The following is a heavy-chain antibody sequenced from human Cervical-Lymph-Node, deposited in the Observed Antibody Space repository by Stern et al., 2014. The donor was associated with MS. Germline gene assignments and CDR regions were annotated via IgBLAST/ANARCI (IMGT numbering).Heavy chain of an antibody. V-gene: IGHV3-33*01. J-gene: IGHJ3*02. D-gene: IGHD3-22*01. CDR2: IWDDGSNK. CDR3: ARGLVVYDAFDI. CDR1: GFTFSSYG. Sequence: DQLVESGGGVVQPGRSLRLSCAASGFTFSSYGMHWVRQAPGKGLEWVAVIWDDGSNKYYADSVKGRFTISRDNSKNTLYLQMNSLRAEDTAVYYCARGLVVYDAFDIWGQGTMVTVSS.